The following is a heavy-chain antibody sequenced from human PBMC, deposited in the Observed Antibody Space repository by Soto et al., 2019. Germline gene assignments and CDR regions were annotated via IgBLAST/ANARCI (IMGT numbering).Heavy chain of an antibody. CDR3: ARDQGVSYFVS. Sequence: QVQLQESGPGLVKPSQTLSLTCTVSGASINSGSYYWNWIRQDPGKCLEWIGYIHFNGSTYYNPSLKSRVAISTDTSNNQFSLRLSSVTAADTAVYYCARDQGVSYFVSWCQGALVTVSS. CDR2: IHFNGST. CDR1: GASINSGSYY. J-gene: IGHJ4*02. V-gene: IGHV4-31*03.